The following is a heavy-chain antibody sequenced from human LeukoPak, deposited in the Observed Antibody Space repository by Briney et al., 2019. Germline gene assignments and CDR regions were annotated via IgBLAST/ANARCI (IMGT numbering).Heavy chain of an antibody. D-gene: IGHD3-3*01. Sequence: GGSLRLSCAASGFTFSSYGMHWVRQAPGKGLEWVAVIWYDGSNKYYADSVKGRFTISRDNSKNTLCLQMNSLRAEDTAVYYCAREELRFLEWLLDYYGMDVWGQGTTVTVSS. V-gene: IGHV3-33*01. CDR2: IWYDGSNK. CDR3: AREELRFLEWLLDYYGMDV. CDR1: GFTFSSYG. J-gene: IGHJ6*02.